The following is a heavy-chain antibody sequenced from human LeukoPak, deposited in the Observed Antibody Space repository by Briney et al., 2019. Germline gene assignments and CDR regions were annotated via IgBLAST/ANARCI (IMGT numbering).Heavy chain of an antibody. CDR3: ARSVTQWLGPTAFDI. V-gene: IGHV3-7*01. J-gene: IGHJ3*02. D-gene: IGHD6-19*01. CDR2: IKQDGSVK. Sequence: GGSLRLSCAVSGFTFSNYWMTWFRQAPGKGLEWVANIKQDGSVKYYVDSVKGRFTISRDNAKNSVYLQMNSLRAEDTAVYYCARSVTQWLGPTAFDIWGQGTMVTVSS. CDR1: GFTFSNYW.